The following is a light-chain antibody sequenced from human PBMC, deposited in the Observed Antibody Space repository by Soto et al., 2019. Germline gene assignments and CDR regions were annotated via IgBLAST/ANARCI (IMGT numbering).Light chain of an antibody. CDR2: EVT. CDR3: NSYTVSVAPYV. CDR1: SSDVGNGYDS. Sequence: QSALTQPASVSGSPGQSITISCSGSSSDVGNGYDSVSWYQQHPGKAPKLIIYEVTNRPSGVSSRFSGSKSGNTASLTISGLQAEDEADYYCNSYTVSVAPYVFGTGTKVTVL. V-gene: IGLV2-14*01. J-gene: IGLJ1*01.